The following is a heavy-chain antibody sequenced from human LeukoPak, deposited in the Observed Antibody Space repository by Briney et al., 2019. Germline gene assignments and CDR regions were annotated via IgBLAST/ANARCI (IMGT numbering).Heavy chain of an antibody. CDR1: GGSISSSSYY. CDR3: ARRLLWFGKASAFDI. V-gene: IGHV4-39*07. CDR2: IYYSGST. J-gene: IGHJ3*02. Sequence: SETLSFTCTVSGGSISSSSYYWGWIRQPPGKGLEWIGSIYYSGSTYYNPSLKSRVTISVDTSKNQFSLKLSSVTAADTAVYYCARRLLWFGKASAFDIWGQGTMVTVSS. D-gene: IGHD3-10*01.